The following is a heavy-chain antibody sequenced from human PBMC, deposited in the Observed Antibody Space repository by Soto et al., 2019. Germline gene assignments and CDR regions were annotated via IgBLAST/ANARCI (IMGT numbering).Heavy chain of an antibody. CDR2: IYYSGST. V-gene: IGHV4-59*08. CDR1: GGSISSYY. J-gene: IGHJ6*03. D-gene: IGHD2-8*01. Sequence: SETLSLTCTVSGGSISSYYWSWIRQPPGKGLEWIGYIYYSGSTNYNPSLKSRVIISVDTSKNQLSLKLSSVTAADTAVYYCAKTKPVYYYWDVWGKGTTVTVSS. CDR3: AKTKPVYYYWDV.